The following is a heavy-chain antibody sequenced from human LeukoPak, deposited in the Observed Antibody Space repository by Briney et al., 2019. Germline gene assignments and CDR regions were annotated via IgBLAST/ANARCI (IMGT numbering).Heavy chain of an antibody. D-gene: IGHD3-3*01. CDR1: GFTFSSYG. CDR2: IRYDGSNK. Sequence: PGGSLRLSCAASGFTFSSYGMHWVRQAPGKGLEWVAFIRYDGSNKYYADSVKGRFTISRDNSKNTLYLQMNSLRAEDTAVYYCAKEAYYDFWSGYYESWGPSGWGQGTLVTVSS. CDR3: AKEAYYDFWSGYYESWGPSG. V-gene: IGHV3-30*02. J-gene: IGHJ4*02.